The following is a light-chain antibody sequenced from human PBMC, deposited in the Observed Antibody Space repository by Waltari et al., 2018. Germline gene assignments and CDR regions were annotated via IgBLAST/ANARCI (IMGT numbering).Light chain of an antibody. CDR2: RDK. Sequence: SYVVTQSPSVSVAPGETARITCGGDNIGSKSVHWYQQKPGQAPLLVIYRDKNRPSRIPERFSGSNSENTATLTITGAQGADEADYYCQVWDSSTAVFGGGTQLTVL. J-gene: IGLJ7*01. V-gene: IGLV3-9*01. CDR3: QVWDSSTAV. CDR1: NIGSKS.